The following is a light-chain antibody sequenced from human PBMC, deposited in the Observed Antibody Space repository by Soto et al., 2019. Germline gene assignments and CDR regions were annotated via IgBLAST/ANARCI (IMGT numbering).Light chain of an antibody. V-gene: IGKV3-15*01. CDR2: GAS. CDR1: QSVSSN. Sequence: ETVMTQSPATLSVSPGERATLSCRASQSVSSNLAWYQQKPGQAPRLLIYGASTRATGIPARFSGSGSGTEFTLTLSSLQSEDFAVYYCQQYNNWPPPTFGQGTKVEIK. J-gene: IGKJ1*01. CDR3: QQYNNWPPPT.